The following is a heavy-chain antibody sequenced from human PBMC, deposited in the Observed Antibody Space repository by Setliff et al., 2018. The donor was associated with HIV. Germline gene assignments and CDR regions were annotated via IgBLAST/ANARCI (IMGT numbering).Heavy chain of an antibody. CDR1: GGSFTDYY. CDR3: ARGVNFDY. J-gene: IGHJ4*02. CDR2: INHSGST. V-gene: IGHV4-34*01. Sequence: SETLSLTCAVFGGSFTDYYWIWIRQPPGKGLEWIGEINHSGSTHYNPSLSSRVTISADTSRNQFSLKLTSVTAADTAIYYCARGVNFDYWGQGTQVTVPQ.